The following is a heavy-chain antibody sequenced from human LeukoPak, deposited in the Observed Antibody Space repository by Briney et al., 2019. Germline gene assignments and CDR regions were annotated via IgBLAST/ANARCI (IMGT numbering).Heavy chain of an antibody. CDR3: AREFWNYRSGNLQAFHI. V-gene: IGHV4-61*02. Sequence: PSQTLSLTCTVSGGSISSGYYYWSWIRQPAGKGLEWIGRIYSSGSTKYNPSLKSRVTISVDTSKNQFTLRLSSVTAADTAVYYCAREFWNYRSGNLQAFHIWGQGTMVTVSS. D-gene: IGHD3-10*01. CDR1: GGSISSGYYY. CDR2: IYSSGST. J-gene: IGHJ3*02.